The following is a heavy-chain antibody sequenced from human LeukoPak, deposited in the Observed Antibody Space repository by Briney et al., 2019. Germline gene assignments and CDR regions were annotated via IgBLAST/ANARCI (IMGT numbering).Heavy chain of an antibody. CDR1: GFTFSSYN. J-gene: IGHJ4*02. CDR2: ISHDGSNE. V-gene: IGHV3-30*01. D-gene: IGHD1-1*01. CDR3: ARDGTLDY. Sequence: AGGSLRLSCAASGFTFSSYNMHWVRQAPGKGLEWVAAISHDGSNEYYPDSVKGRFTISRDNSKNTLYLQMNSLRGEDTAVYFCARDGTLDYRGQGTLVTVSS.